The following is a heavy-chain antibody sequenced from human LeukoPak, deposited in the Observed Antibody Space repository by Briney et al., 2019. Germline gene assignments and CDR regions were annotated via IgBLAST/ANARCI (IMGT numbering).Heavy chain of an antibody. D-gene: IGHD3-3*01. Sequence: SETLSLTCTVSGGSISSYYWSWIRQPVGKGLEWIGRIYTSGSTNYNPSLKSRVTMSVDTSKNQFSLKLSSVTAADTAVYYCARGEPYYDFWSGYGAFDIWGQGTMVTVSS. J-gene: IGHJ3*02. CDR2: IYTSGST. CDR3: ARGEPYYDFWSGYGAFDI. CDR1: GGSISSYY. V-gene: IGHV4-4*07.